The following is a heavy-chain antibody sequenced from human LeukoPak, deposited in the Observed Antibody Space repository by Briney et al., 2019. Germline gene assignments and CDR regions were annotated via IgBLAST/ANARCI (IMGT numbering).Heavy chain of an antibody. Sequence: GGPLRLSCAASGFTFSSYSMNWVRQAPGKGLEWVSSISSSSSYIYYADSVKGRFTISRDNAKNSLYLQMNSLRAEDTAVYYCARDNDYYYYYYMDVWGKGTTVTVSS. D-gene: IGHD1-1*01. CDR2: ISSSSSYI. V-gene: IGHV3-21*01. J-gene: IGHJ6*03. CDR1: GFTFSSYS. CDR3: ARDNDYYYYYYMDV.